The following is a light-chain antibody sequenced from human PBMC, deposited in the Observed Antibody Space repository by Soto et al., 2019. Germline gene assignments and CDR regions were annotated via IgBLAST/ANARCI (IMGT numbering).Light chain of an antibody. Sequence: AIRMTQSPSSFSASTGDRVTITCRASQGISSYLAWYQQKPGKAPKLLIYDASILESGVPSRFSGSGSGTEFTLTISSLQPDDFAAYYCQQYNSYSSTFGQGTKVDIK. V-gene: IGKV1-8*01. CDR3: QQYNSYSST. CDR1: QGISSY. J-gene: IGKJ1*01. CDR2: DAS.